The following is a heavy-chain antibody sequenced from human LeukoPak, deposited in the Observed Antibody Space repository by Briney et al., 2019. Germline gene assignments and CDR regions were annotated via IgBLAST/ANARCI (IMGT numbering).Heavy chain of an antibody. D-gene: IGHD2-15*01. Sequence: GGSLRLSCAASGFTFSSYSMNWVRQAPGKGLGWVSYISSSSSTIYYADSVKGRFTISRDNAKNSLYLQMNSLRAEDTAVYYCARARGDHGIVVVVAATPPDYWGQGTLVTVSS. CDR1: GFTFSSYS. CDR2: ISSSSSTI. J-gene: IGHJ4*02. CDR3: ARARGDHGIVVVVAATPPDY. V-gene: IGHV3-48*01.